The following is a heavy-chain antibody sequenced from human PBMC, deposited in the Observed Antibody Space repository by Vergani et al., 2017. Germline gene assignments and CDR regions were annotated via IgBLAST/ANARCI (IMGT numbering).Heavy chain of an antibody. V-gene: IGHV3-23*04. J-gene: IGHJ4*02. CDR1: GFTFSSYA. Sequence: VQLVESGGGVVQPGRSLRLSCAASGFTFSSYAMSWVRQAPGKGLEWVSAISGSGGSTYYADSVKGRFTISRDNSKTTLYLQMNSLRAEDTAVYYCAKERWLQSQGRTDYWGQGTLVTVSS. CDR3: AKERWLQSQGRTDY. D-gene: IGHD5-24*01. CDR2: ISGSGGST.